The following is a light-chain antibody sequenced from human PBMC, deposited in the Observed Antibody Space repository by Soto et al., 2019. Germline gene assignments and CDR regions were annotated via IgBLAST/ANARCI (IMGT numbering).Light chain of an antibody. CDR1: SSDVGRYNL. J-gene: IGLJ2*01. CDR3: CSYAGSNTVI. V-gene: IGLV2-23*02. Sequence: QSALTQPASVSGSPGQSITISCTGTSSDVGRYNLVSWYQQYPGTAPKLMVYEVIKRPSGVSNRFSGSKSGNTASLTISGLQGEDEADYFCCSYAGSNTVIFGGGIKLTVL. CDR2: EVI.